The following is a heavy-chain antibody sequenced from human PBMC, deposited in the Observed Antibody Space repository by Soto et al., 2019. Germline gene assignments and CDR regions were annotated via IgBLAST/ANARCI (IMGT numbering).Heavy chain of an antibody. CDR2: IWYDGSNK. CDR1: GFTFSSYG. V-gene: IGHV3-33*01. D-gene: IGHD2-15*01. Sequence: QVQLVESGGGVVQPGRSLRLSCAASGFTFSSYGMHWVRQAPGKGLEWVAVIWYDGSNKYYADSVKGRFTISRDNSKNTLYLQMNSLRAEDTAVYYCARDLGNVVDGSPHDYWGQGTLVTVSS. J-gene: IGHJ4*02. CDR3: ARDLGNVVDGSPHDY.